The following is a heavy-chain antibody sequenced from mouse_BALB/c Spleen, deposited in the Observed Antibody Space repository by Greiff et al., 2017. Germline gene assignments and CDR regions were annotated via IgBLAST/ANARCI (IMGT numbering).Heavy chain of an antibody. D-gene: IGHD1-1*01. CDR1: GFTFSSYA. Sequence: EVNVVESGGGLVKPGGSLKLSCAASGFTFSSYAMSWVRQTPEKRLEWVASISSGGSTYYPDSVKGRFTISRDNARNILYLQMSSLRSEDTAMYYCARGEITTVVATDYWGQGTTLTVSS. V-gene: IGHV5-6-5*01. J-gene: IGHJ2*01. CDR3: ARGEITTVVATDY. CDR2: ISSGGST.